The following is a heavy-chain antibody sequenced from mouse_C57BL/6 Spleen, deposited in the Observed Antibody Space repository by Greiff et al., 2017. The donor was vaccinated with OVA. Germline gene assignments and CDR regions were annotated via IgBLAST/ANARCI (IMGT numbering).Heavy chain of an antibody. CDR1: GFTFSSYA. V-gene: IGHV5-4*01. J-gene: IGHJ2*01. CDR2: ISDGGSYT. Sequence: EVHLVESGGGLVKPGGSLKLSCAASGFTFSSYAMSWVRQTPEKRLEWVATISDGGSYTYYPDNVKGRFTISRDNAKNNLYLQMSHLKSEDTAMYYCAREGKGGFDYWGQGTTLTVSS. CDR3: AREGKGGFDY.